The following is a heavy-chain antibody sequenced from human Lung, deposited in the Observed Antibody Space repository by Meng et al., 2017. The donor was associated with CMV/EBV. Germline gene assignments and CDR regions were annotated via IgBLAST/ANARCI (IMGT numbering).Heavy chain of an antibody. CDR1: FTFSSFG. Sequence: FTFSSFGMHWVRQAPGKGLEWVAVISSDEDSGYYTTSVRGRFTISRDNSKNTLYLQMTSLRPEDTAIYYCAKDQLGSYWRPDWYYFHSWGQGTLVTVSS. D-gene: IGHD1-26*01. CDR3: AKDQLGSYWRPDWYYFHS. V-gene: IGHV3-30*18. J-gene: IGHJ4*02. CDR2: ISSDEDSG.